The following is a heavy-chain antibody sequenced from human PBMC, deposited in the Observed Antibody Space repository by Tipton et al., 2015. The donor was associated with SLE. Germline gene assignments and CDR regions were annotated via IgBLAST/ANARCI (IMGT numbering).Heavy chain of an antibody. Sequence: SLRLSCAASGLTFGDHWMSWVRQAPGKGLEWVSSISRAGTYMYYADSVKGRFTISRDNTKNSLYLQMNSLRAEDTAVYYCARDGFIAAAGPYYFDYWGQVTLVTVSS. D-gene: IGHD6-13*01. CDR1: GLTFGDHW. CDR2: ISRAGTYM. V-gene: IGHV3-21*01. CDR3: ARDGFIAAAGPYYFDY. J-gene: IGHJ4*02.